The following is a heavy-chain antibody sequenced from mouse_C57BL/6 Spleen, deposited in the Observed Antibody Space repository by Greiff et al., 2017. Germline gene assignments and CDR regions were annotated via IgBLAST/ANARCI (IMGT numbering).Heavy chain of an antibody. CDR2: ISSGSSTI. CDR3: ARGDDYFQAWFAY. Sequence: EVMLVESGGGLVKPGGSLKLSCAASGFTFSDYGMHWVRQAPEKGLEWVAYISSGSSTIYYADTVKGRFTISRDNAKNTLFMQMTSLRSENTAIYYCARGDDYFQAWFAYWGQGTLVTVSA. J-gene: IGHJ3*01. D-gene: IGHD2-4*01. CDR1: GFTFSDYG. V-gene: IGHV5-17*01.